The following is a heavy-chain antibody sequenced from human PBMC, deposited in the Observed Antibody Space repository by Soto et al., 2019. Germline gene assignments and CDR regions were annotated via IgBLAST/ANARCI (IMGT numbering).Heavy chain of an antibody. CDR3: ARLRSDTVYYYYGMDV. D-gene: IGHD5-18*01. J-gene: IGHJ6*02. CDR2: IYPGDSDT. Sequence: GESLRISCKGSGYSFTSYWIGWVRQMPGKGLEWMGIIYPGDSDTRYSPSFQGQVTISADKSISTAYLQWSSLKASDTAMYYCARLRSDTVYYYYGMDVWGQGTTVTVS. CDR1: GYSFTSYW. V-gene: IGHV5-51*01.